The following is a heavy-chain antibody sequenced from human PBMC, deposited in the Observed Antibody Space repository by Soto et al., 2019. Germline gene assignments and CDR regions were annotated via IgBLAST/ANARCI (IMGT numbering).Heavy chain of an antibody. V-gene: IGHV3-30*03. CDR3: VGDLLTGRDY. Sequence: QVQLVESGGGVVQPGRSLRLSCAASGFTFSTYGMHWVRQAPGKGLEWVAVISYDGGNKYYADSVKGRFTISRDNSKNTLYLQMNSRRAEDTAVYYCVGDLLTGRDYWGQGTLVTVSS. CDR1: GFTFSTYG. D-gene: IGHD7-27*01. CDR2: ISYDGGNK. J-gene: IGHJ4*02.